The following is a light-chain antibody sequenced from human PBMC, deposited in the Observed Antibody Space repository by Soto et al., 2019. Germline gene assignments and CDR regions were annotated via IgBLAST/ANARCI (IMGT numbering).Light chain of an antibody. CDR2: EGS. V-gene: IGLV2-23*01. Sequence: LTQPASVSGSPGQSITISCTGTSSDVGSYNLVSWYQQHPGKAPKLMIYEGSKRPSGVSNRFSGSKSDNTASLTISWLQAEDEADYYCCSYAGSSTVVFGGGTKVTVL. J-gene: IGLJ2*01. CDR3: CSYAGSSTVV. CDR1: SSDVGSYNL.